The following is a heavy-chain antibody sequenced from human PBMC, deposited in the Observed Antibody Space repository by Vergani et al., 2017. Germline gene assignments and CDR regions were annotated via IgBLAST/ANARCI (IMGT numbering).Heavy chain of an antibody. Sequence: EVQLVESGGGLVQPGGSLRLSCAASGFTVSSNYMSWVRQAPGKGLEWVSRINSDGSSTRYADSVKGRFTISRDNAQNTLYLQMNSLRAEDTAVYYCARDADTSMVDYWGQGTLVTVSS. J-gene: IGHJ4*02. D-gene: IGHD5-18*01. V-gene: IGHV3-74*01. CDR3: ARDADTSMVDY. CDR2: INSDGSST. CDR1: GFTVSSNY.